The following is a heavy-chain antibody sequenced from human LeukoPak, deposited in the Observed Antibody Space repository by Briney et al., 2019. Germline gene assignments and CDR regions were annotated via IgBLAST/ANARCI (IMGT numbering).Heavy chain of an antibody. Sequence: SETLSLTCTVSGGSISSYYWSWIRQPPGEGLEWIGYIYYSGSTYYNPSLKSRVTISVDTSKNQFSLKLSSVTAADTAVYYCARSNWNDVYYYYGMDVWGQGTTVTVSS. D-gene: IGHD1-20*01. CDR1: GGSISSYY. CDR3: ARSNWNDVYYYYGMDV. J-gene: IGHJ6*02. V-gene: IGHV4-59*06. CDR2: IYYSGST.